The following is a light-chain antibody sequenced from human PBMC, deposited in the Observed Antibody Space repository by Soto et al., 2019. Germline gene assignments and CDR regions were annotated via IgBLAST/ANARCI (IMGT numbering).Light chain of an antibody. CDR3: SSYTSSSTLRV. Sequence: QSVLTQPASVSGSPGQSITISCTGTSSDVGGYNYVSWYQQHPGKAPKLMIYDVSNRPSGVSNRFSGSKSGNMASLTISGLQAEDEADYYCSSYTSSSTLRVFGGGTKLTVL. V-gene: IGLV2-14*01. J-gene: IGLJ2*01. CDR1: SSDVGGYNY. CDR2: DVS.